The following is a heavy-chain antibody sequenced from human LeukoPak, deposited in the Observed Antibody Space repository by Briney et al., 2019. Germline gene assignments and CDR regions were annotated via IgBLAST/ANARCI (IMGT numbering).Heavy chain of an antibody. D-gene: IGHD5-24*01. CDR2: INPSGGST. J-gene: IGHJ4*02. CDR3: ARDLKRQDVAPIDMATTGDGDY. CDR1: GYTFTSYY. V-gene: IGHV1-46*01. Sequence: EASVKVSCKASGYTFTSYYIHWVRRAPGQGLEWMGVINPSGGSTNYAQKFQGRVTMTRDTSTSTVYMELSSLRSEDTAVYYCARDLKRQDVAPIDMATTGDGDYWGQGTLVTVSS.